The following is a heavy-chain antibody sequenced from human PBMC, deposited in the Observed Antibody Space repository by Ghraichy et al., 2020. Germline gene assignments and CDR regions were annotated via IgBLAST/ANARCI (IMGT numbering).Heavy chain of an antibody. CDR3: AKEAYSGYWYSFDY. D-gene: IGHD5-12*01. V-gene: IGHV3-23*01. J-gene: IGHJ4*02. CDR2: IGGGGGDT. CDR1: GFTFSNYA. Sequence: GGSLRLSCAASGFTFSNYAMTWVRQAPGKGLEWVSAIGGGGGDTYYADSAKGRFTISRDNSRNTLYLQMKSLRAEDTAVYYCAKEAYSGYWYSFDYWGQGTPVTVSS.